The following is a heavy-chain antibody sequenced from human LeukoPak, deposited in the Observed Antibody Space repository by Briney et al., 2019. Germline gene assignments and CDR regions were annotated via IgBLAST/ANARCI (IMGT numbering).Heavy chain of an antibody. CDR2: IYSGGST. Sequence: GGSLRLSCAASGFTVSSNYMSWVRQAPGKGLEWVSVIYSGGSTYYADSVKGRFTISRDDSKNTLYLQMNSLRAEDTAVYYCARGYYYDSSGFDYWGQGTLVTVSS. CDR3: ARGYYYDSSGFDY. CDR1: GFTVSSNY. V-gene: IGHV3-53*01. D-gene: IGHD3-22*01. J-gene: IGHJ4*02.